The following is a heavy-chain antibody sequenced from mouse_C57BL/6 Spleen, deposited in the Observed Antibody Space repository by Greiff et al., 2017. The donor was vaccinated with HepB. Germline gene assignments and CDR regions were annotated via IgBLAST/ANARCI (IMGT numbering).Heavy chain of an antibody. CDR2: ISNGGGST. Sequence: DVQLVESGGGLVQPGGSLKLSCAASGFTFSDYYMYWVRQTPEKRLEWVAYISNGGGSTYYPDTVKGRFTISRDNAKNTLYLQMSRLKSEDTAMYYCARQYYYGSSLYAMDYWGQGTSVTVSS. V-gene: IGHV5-12*01. D-gene: IGHD1-1*01. J-gene: IGHJ4*01. CDR1: GFTFSDYY. CDR3: ARQYYYGSSLYAMDY.